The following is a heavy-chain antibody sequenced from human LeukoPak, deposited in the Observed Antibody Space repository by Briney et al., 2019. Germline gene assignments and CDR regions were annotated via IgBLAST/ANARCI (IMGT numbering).Heavy chain of an antibody. CDR2: IYYSGST. CDR3: ASQAVATNYFDY. CDR1: GGSISSYY. D-gene: IGHD5-12*01. Sequence: SETLSLTYTVSGGSISSYYWSWIRQPPGKGLEWIGYIYYSGSTNYNPSLKSRVTISVDTSKNQFSLKLSSVTAADTAVYYCASQAVATNYFDYWGQGTLVTVSS. J-gene: IGHJ4*02. V-gene: IGHV4-59*01.